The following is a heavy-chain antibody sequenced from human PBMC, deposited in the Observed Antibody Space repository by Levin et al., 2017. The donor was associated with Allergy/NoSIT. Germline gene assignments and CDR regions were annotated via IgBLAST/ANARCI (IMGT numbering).Heavy chain of an antibody. V-gene: IGHV3-15*01. CDR2: IKSKTDSGST. CDR3: TPSARGSSTSEYNY. CDR1: GFTFSNAW. J-gene: IGHJ4*02. D-gene: IGHD6-6*01. Sequence: TGGSLRLSCAASGFTFSNAWTSWVRQAPGKGLEWVGRIKSKTDSGSTDYAAPVKGRFTISRDDSKNTLYLQMNRMKTEDTAVYYCTPSARGSSTSEYNYWGQGTVVTVSS.